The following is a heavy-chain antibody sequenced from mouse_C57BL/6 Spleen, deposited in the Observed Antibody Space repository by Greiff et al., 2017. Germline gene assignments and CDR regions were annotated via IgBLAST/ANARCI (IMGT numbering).Heavy chain of an antibody. CDR1: GYAFSSYW. CDR3: AGLDPYYAMDY. V-gene: IGHV1-80*01. CDR2: IYPGDGDT. Sequence: VKLQESGAELVKPGASVKISCKASGYAFSSYWMNWVKQRPGKGLEWIGQIYPGDGDTNYNGKFKGKATLTADKSSSTAYMQLSSLTSEDSAVYFCAGLDPYYAMDYWGQGTSVTVSS. J-gene: IGHJ4*01.